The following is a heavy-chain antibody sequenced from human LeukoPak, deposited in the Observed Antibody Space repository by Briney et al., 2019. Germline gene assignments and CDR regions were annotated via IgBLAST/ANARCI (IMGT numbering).Heavy chain of an antibody. Sequence: SETLSLTCTVSGGSISSYYWSWGRQPAGKGLEWIGRIHSSGSTNYNPSLKSRVTMSVDTSKNQFSLKLSSVTAADTAVYYCARDRYSYDSSGYLFDYWAREPWSPSPQ. V-gene: IGHV4-4*07. J-gene: IGHJ4*02. CDR3: ARDRYSYDSSGYLFDY. CDR2: IHSSGST. D-gene: IGHD3-22*01. CDR1: GGSISSYY.